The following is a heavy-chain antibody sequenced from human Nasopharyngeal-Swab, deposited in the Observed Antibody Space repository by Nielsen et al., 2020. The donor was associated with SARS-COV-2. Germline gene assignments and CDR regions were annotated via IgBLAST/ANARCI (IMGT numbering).Heavy chain of an antibody. CDR2: INHSGST. J-gene: IGHJ4*02. D-gene: IGHD6-6*01. Sequence: WIRQPPGKGLEWIGEINHSGSTNYNPSLKSRVTISVDTSKNQFSLKLSSVTAADTAVYYCARDRYSRSSGVDYWGQGTLVTVSS. V-gene: IGHV4-34*01. CDR3: ARDRYSRSSGVDY.